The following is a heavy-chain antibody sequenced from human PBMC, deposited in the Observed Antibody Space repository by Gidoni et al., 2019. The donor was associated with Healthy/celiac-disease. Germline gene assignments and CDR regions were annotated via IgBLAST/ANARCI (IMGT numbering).Heavy chain of an antibody. CDR2: ISSSCSTI. CDR3: ARDHLDDVVGGMDV. D-gene: IGHD3-10*02. Sequence: EVQLVECGGGVVQSGGSRRLSCADSAFTFSSYEMSWVRQAPGKGLEWVSYISSSCSTIYYADSVKGRFTISRDNAKNSLYLQMNSLRAEYTAVYYCARDHLDDVVGGMDVWGQGTTVTVSS. V-gene: IGHV3-48*03. CDR1: AFTFSSYE. J-gene: IGHJ6*02.